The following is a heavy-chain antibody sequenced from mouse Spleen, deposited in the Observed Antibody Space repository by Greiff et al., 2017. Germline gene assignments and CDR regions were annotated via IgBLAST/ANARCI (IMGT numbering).Heavy chain of an antibody. Sequence: VQLQQSGPELVRPGASVTLSCKASGYTFTDYEMHWVKQTPVHGLEWIGAIDPETGGTAYNQKFKGKAILTADKSSSTAYMELRSLTSEDSAVYYCTVEGDYYGSSWAWFAYWGQGTLVTVSA. V-gene: IGHV1-15*01. CDR1: GYTFTDYE. CDR2: IDPETGGT. D-gene: IGHD1-1*01. J-gene: IGHJ3*01. CDR3: TVEGDYYGSSWAWFAY.